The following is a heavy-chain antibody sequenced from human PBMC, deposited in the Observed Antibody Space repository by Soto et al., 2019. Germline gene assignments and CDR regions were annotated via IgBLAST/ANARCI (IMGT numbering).Heavy chain of an antibody. CDR3: AIDRHNDFWSGYNDY. Sequence: EVQLVESGGGLVQPGRSLRLSCAASGFTFDDYAMHWVRQAPGKGLEWVSGISWNSGSIGYADSVKGRFTISRDNAKNSLYRKMDSMRGKDTALYFCAIDRHNDFWSGYNDYWGQGTLVTVSS. V-gene: IGHV3-9*01. D-gene: IGHD3-3*01. J-gene: IGHJ4*02. CDR1: GFTFDDYA. CDR2: ISWNSGSI.